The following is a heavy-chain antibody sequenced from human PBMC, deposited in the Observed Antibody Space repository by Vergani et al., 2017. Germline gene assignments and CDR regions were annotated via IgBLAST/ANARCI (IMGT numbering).Heavy chain of an antibody. J-gene: IGHJ4*02. CDR2: IKSDGSIT. D-gene: IGHD2-8*02. V-gene: IGHV3-74*01. CDR3: ARGLWDCTDIRCAPPSY. CDR1: GFSFSGYW. Sequence: EVQLVESGGGLIHPGGSLRLSCEGSGFSFSGYWMHWVRQSPEKGLVWVSRIKSDGSITNYADSVKGRFTISRDNAKKSVYLQMNSLRAEDTAMYFCARGLWDCTDIRCAPPSYWGQGTQVTVSS.